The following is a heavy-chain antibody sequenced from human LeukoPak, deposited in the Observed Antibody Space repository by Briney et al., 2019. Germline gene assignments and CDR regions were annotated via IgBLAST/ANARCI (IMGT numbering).Heavy chain of an antibody. V-gene: IGHV3-66*01. CDR2: IYSGGST. D-gene: IGHD1-26*01. CDR3: ARDSGSYKCDY. J-gene: IGHJ4*02. Sequence: PGGSLRLSCAASGFTFSDYYMSWVRQAPGKGLEWVSVIYSGGSTYYADSVEGRFTISRDNAKNSLYLQMNSVRAEDTAVYYCARDSGSYKCDYWGQGTLVTVSS. CDR1: GFTFSDYY.